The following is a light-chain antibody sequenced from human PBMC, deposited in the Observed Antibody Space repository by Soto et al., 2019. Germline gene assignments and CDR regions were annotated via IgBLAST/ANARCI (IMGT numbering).Light chain of an antibody. V-gene: IGKV3-20*01. CDR1: QSISSNY. Sequence: EIVLTQSPGTLSLSPGERATLSCRASQSISSNYLAWYQQKPGQAPRLLIYGASSRATGIPDRFSGSGSGTDFTLTISRLEPEDFAVYHCQQYDNSPVTFGPGTKVDIK. CDR2: GAS. CDR3: QQYDNSPVT. J-gene: IGKJ3*01.